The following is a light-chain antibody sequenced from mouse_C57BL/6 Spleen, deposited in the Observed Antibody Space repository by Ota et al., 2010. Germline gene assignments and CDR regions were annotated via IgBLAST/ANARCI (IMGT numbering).Light chain of an antibody. CDR3: FQGSHVPYT. J-gene: IGKJ2*01. V-gene: IGKV1-117*01. Sequence: LMTQTPLSLFVSLGDQASISCRSSQSIVHSNGNTYLEWYLQKPGQSPKLLIYKVSNRFSGSQTGSVAVDQGQISHSRSAEWRLRIWEFITGFQGSHVPYTFGGGPRLEI. CDR1: QSIVHSNGNTY. CDR2: KVS.